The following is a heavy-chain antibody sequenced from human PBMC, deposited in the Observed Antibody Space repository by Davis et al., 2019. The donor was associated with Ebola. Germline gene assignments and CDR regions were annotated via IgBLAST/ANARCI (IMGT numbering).Heavy chain of an antibody. Sequence: ASVTVSCKASGYTFTGYYIHWVRQAPGQGLEWMGWINPNSGGTNYAQKFQGRVTMTRDTSISTAYMELSRLRSDDTAVYYCARDIAVLRFLEWPYYFDYWGQGTLVTVSS. D-gene: IGHD3-3*01. CDR1: GYTFTGYY. V-gene: IGHV1-2*02. CDR3: ARDIAVLRFLEWPYYFDY. CDR2: INPNSGGT. J-gene: IGHJ4*02.